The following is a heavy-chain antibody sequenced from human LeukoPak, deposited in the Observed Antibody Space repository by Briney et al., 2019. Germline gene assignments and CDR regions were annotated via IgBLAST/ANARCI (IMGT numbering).Heavy chain of an antibody. D-gene: IGHD3-3*02. CDR1: GFTFGNSW. V-gene: IGHV3-7*01. CDR3: AREHSSHFT. CDR2: IKQDGSDT. J-gene: IGHJ4*02. Sequence: GRSLRLSCAGSGFTFGNSWINSFRQAPGKCLEWVAHIKQDGSDTYVDSVKGRFTISRDIAKTSLFLHMNSLTTEDSAVYYCAREHSSHFTWGQGTLVTVSS.